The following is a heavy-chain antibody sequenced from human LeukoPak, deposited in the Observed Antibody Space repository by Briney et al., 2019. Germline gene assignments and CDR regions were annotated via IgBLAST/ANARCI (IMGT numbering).Heavy chain of an antibody. J-gene: IGHJ4*02. Sequence: GGSITCSSVVSGFTFRNEEMNWVRQAPGKGLEWIAYISNTGSPIHYRDSVKGRFTISRDNAQSSLFLQMNSLRPDDTAIYYCARGGNYAPFDYWGQGALVAVSS. CDR2: ISNTGSPI. CDR3: ARGGNYAPFDY. D-gene: IGHD1-26*01. CDR1: GFTFRNEE. V-gene: IGHV3-48*03.